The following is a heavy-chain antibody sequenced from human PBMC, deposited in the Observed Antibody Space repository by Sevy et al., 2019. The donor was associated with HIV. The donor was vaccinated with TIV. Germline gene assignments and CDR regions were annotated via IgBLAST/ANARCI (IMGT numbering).Heavy chain of an antibody. J-gene: IGHJ4*02. CDR1: IFTFSDYY. CDR2: ISSSSNDI. V-gene: IGHV3-21*01. D-gene: IGHD1-7*01. Sequence: GGSLRLSCAASIFTFSDYYMTWVRQAPGKGLQWVSCISSSSNDIYYADSLKGRFTISRDNAKNSLYLQMNSLRAEDTAVYYCARKMELLVPDYWGQGTLVTVSS. CDR3: ARKMELLVPDY.